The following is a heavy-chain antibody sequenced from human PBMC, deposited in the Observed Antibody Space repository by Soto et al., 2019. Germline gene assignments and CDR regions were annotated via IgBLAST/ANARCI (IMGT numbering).Heavy chain of an antibody. J-gene: IGHJ5*02. CDR2: ISAYNGNT. Sequence: GATVKVSCKASGYSFTNNGISWVLQAPGQGLEWMGWISAYNGNTNYVKKFQGRVTMTTDTSTSTASMELRSLRSDDTAVYYCARVSYSGNWFVHSVAGPNWFDPWGQGTLVTVSS. CDR1: GYSFTNNG. D-gene: IGHD6-13*01. V-gene: IGHV1-18*01. CDR3: ARVSYSGNWFVHSVAGPNWFDP.